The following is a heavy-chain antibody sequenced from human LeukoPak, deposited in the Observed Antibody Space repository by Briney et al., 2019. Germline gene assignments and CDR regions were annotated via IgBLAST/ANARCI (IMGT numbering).Heavy chain of an antibody. V-gene: IGHV1-2*02. CDR1: GYTFTGYY. CDR3: ARPARGYSSTSPFDP. J-gene: IGHJ5*02. Sequence: ASVKVSCKASGYTFTGYYMHWARQALGQGLEWMGWINPNSGGTNYAQKFQGRVTMTRDTSISTAYMELSRLRSDDTAVYYCARPARGYSSTSPFDPWGQGTLVTVSS. CDR2: INPNSGGT. D-gene: IGHD2-2*01.